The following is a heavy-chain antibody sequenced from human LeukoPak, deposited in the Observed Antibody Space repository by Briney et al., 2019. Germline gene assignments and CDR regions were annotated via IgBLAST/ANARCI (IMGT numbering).Heavy chain of an antibody. CDR2: ITNNATRT. CDR1: GFTFSNYA. V-gene: IGHV3-23*01. CDR3: AKGPAPYCSGGTCYSPYWYFDL. D-gene: IGHD2-15*01. Sequence: GGSLRLSCAASGFTFSNYAMSWVRQAPGKGLEWVSSITNNATRTNYADSVKGRFSVSRDNSKNTLYLQVNSLRAEDTAVYYCAKGPAPYCSGGTCYSPYWYFDLWGRGTLVTVSS. J-gene: IGHJ2*01.